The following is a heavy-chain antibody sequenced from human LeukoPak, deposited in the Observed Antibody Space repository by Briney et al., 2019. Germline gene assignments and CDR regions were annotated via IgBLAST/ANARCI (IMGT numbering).Heavy chain of an antibody. V-gene: IGHV4-39*01. Sequence: SETLSLTCTVSGGSISSSSYYWGWIRQPPGKGLEWIGSIYYSGSTYYNPSLKSRVTMSVDTSKNQFSLSPSSVTAADTAVYYCARVKSGQQLAYFYYYMDVWGKGTTVTVSS. D-gene: IGHD6-13*01. CDR3: ARVKSGQQLAYFYYYMDV. CDR1: GGSISSSSYY. J-gene: IGHJ6*03. CDR2: IYYSGST.